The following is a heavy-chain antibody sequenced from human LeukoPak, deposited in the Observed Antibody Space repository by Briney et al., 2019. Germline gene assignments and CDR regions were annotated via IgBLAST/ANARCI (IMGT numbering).Heavy chain of an antibody. CDR3: ARDWSGSYWTGSDY. J-gene: IGHJ4*02. CDR2: ISSSGSTI. Sequence: PGGSLRLSCAASGFTFSSYSMNWVRQAPGKGLEWVSYISSSGSTIYYADSVKGRFTISRDNAKNSLSLQMNSLRAEDTAVYYCARDWSGSYWTGSDYWGQGTLVTVSS. D-gene: IGHD1-26*01. V-gene: IGHV3-48*04. CDR1: GFTFSSYS.